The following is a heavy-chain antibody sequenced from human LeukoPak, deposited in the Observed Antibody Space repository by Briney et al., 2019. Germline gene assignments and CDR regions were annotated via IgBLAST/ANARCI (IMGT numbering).Heavy chain of an antibody. CDR2: IYSGGST. CDR3: AREAYDSSGYGY. Sequence: GGSLRLSCAASGFTVSSNYMSWVRQAPGKGLEWVSVIYSGGSTYYADSVKGRFTISRDNSKNTLYLQMNSLRAEDTAVYYCAREAYDSSGYGYWGQGTLVTVSS. V-gene: IGHV3-66*01. D-gene: IGHD3-22*01. J-gene: IGHJ4*02. CDR1: GFTVSSNY.